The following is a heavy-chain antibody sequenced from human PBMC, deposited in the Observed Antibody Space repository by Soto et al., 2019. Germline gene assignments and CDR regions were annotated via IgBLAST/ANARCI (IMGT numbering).Heavy chain of an antibody. J-gene: IGHJ3*02. D-gene: IGHD3-3*01. V-gene: IGHV1-2*02. CDR2: INPATGAA. CDR1: GYPVTAYY. Sequence: QLHLVQSGAVVKKPGASVTVSCSASGYPVTAYYMHWVRQAPGRGLEWMGGINPATGAAKYTQTFQGRVPMTRDTSTSTVFMELSGLPSGDTAVFYCARGGGVGVAGSAAFDMWGQGTLVTVSS. CDR3: ARGGGVGVAGSAAFDM.